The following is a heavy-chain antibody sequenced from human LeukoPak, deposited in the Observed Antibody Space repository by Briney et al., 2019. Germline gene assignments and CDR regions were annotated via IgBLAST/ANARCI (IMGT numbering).Heavy chain of an antibody. CDR1: GYSFNNYW. CDR2: IYPGDSDT. Sequence: GESLKISCEGSGYSFNNYWIVWVRQMPGEGLEWMGIIYPGDSDTRYSPSFQGLVTISVDKPISTAYLQWSSLKASDTAMYYCARRLTTATFDYWGQGTLVTVSS. D-gene: IGHD4-11*01. J-gene: IGHJ4*02. CDR3: ARRLTTATFDY. V-gene: IGHV5-51*01.